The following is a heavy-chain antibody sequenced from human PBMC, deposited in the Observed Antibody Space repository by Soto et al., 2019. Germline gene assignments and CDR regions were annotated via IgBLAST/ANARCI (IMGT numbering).Heavy chain of an antibody. J-gene: IGHJ4*02. Sequence: EVQLVESGGGLIQPGGSLRLSCAASGFIVSSKYMSWVRQAPGKGLEWVSILYTDDTTYYADSVKGRFTISRDNSKNTRYLQRNSLRAEARPLYSCARLGEGAPVDSWGKGTLATVSP. D-gene: IGHD1-26*01. CDR2: LYTDDTT. V-gene: IGHV3-53*01. CDR1: GFIVSSKY. CDR3: ARLGEGAPVDS.